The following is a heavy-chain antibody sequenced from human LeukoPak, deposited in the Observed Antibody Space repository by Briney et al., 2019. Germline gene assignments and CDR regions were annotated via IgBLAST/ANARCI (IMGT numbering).Heavy chain of an antibody. CDR2: IIPIFGTA. J-gene: IGHJ5*02. D-gene: IGHD3-22*01. CDR1: GGTFSSYA. CDR3: ARGAFYDSSGSPLGT. Sequence: SVKVSCKASGGTFSSYAISWVRQAPGQGLEWMGGIIPIFGTANYAQKFQGRVTITTDESTGTAYMELSSLRSEDTAVYYCARGAFYDSSGSPLGTWGQGTLVTVSS. V-gene: IGHV1-69*05.